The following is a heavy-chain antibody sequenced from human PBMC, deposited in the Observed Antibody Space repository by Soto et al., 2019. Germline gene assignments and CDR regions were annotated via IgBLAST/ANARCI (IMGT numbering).Heavy chain of an antibody. V-gene: IGHV4-34*01. CDR1: GGSFSGYY. CDR2: INHSGST. D-gene: IGHD2-21*02. J-gene: IGHJ6*02. Sequence: SETLSLTYAVYGGSFSGYYGSWIRQPPGKGLEWIGEINHSGSTYYNPSLKSRVTISVDTSKNQFSLKLSSVTAADTAVYYCARDLWGYCGTDCYPLDVWGQGTTVTAP. CDR3: ARDLWGYCGTDCYPLDV.